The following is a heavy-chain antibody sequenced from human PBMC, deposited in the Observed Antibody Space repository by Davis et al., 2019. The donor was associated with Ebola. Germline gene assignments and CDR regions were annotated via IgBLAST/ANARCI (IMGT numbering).Heavy chain of an antibody. J-gene: IGHJ6*02. Sequence: PSGSLSLSCAASGFTFSSYSMNWVRQAPGKGLEWVSYISSSSSTTYYADPVKGRFTIYRENAKNSLYLQMNSLRDEDTAVYYCARLGYCSGGSCDSYYYYGMDVWGQGTTVTVSS. D-gene: IGHD2-15*01. CDR3: ARLGYCSGGSCDSYYYYGMDV. V-gene: IGHV3-48*02. CDR2: ISSSSSTT. CDR1: GFTFSSYS.